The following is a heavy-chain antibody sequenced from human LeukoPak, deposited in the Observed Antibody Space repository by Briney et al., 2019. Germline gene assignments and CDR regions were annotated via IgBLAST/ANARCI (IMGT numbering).Heavy chain of an antibody. Sequence: SETLSLACAVYGGSFSGKCWTWIRQPPHKGLEWIGEITHSGSTYYNPSLKSRVTISVDTSRNQFSLKLNSVTAADTAVYYCARDLMTWGQGTLVTVSS. V-gene: IGHV4-34*01. CDR3: ARDLMT. J-gene: IGHJ4*02. CDR1: GGSFSGKC. CDR2: ITHSGST.